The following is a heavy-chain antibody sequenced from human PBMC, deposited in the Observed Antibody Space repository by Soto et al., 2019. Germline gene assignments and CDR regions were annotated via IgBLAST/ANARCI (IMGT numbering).Heavy chain of an antibody. Sequence: QVQLQESGPGLVKPSQTLSLTCTVSGGSISSGDYYWSWIRQPPGKGLEWIGYIYYSGSTYYNPSLKSRVTRSVDTSTNQFALKLRPVTAADTAVYYCASQDSSGYYPHGAVGVWGQGTMVTVSS. CDR2: IYYSGST. CDR3: ASQDSSGYYPHGAVGV. V-gene: IGHV4-30-4*01. J-gene: IGHJ3*01. D-gene: IGHD3-22*01. CDR1: GGSISSGDYY.